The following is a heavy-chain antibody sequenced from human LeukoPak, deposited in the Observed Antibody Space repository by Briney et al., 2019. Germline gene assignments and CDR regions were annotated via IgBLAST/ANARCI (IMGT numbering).Heavy chain of an antibody. CDR2: ISYDGSNK. V-gene: IGHV3-30-3*01. J-gene: IGHJ4*02. Sequence: GGSLRLSCAASGFTFSSYAMHWVRQAPGKGLEWVAVISYDGSNKYYTDSVKGRFTISRDNSKNTLYLQMNSLRAEDRAVYYCARDSDSSGWYEGMEYWGQGTLVTVSS. D-gene: IGHD6-19*01. CDR1: GFTFSSYA. CDR3: ARDSDSSGWYEGMEY.